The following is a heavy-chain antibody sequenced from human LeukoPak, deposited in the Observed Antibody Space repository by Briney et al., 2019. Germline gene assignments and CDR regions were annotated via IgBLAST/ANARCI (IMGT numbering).Heavy chain of an antibody. Sequence: ASVNVSCKASGYTFTGYYMHWVRQAPGQGLEWMGWINPNSGGTNYAQKFQGRVTMTRDTSISTAYMELSRLRSDDTAVYYCARERRRGQLHGIFDYWGQGTLVTVSS. J-gene: IGHJ4*02. CDR1: GYTFTGYY. V-gene: IGHV1-2*02. CDR2: INPNSGGT. D-gene: IGHD5-18*01. CDR3: ARERRRGQLHGIFDY.